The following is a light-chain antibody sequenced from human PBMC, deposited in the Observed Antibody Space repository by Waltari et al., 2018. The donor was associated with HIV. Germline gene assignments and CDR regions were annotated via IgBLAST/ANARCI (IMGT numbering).Light chain of an antibody. V-gene: IGLV2-14*01. J-gene: IGLJ2*01. CDR2: GVS. Sequence: QSALTQPASVSGSPGQSITISCTGTSSDVGGYNYVSWYQQHPGKAPKLRIYGVSNRPSVVSNRFSGSKSGNTASLTISGLQAEDEADYYCSSYTSSSTHVVFGGGTKLTVL. CDR1: SSDVGGYNY. CDR3: SSYTSSSTHVV.